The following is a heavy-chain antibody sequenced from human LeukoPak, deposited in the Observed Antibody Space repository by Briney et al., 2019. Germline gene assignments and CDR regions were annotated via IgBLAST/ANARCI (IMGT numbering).Heavy chain of an antibody. Sequence: PGGSLRLSCAASGFTFSSYAMHWVRQAPGKGLEWVAVISYDGSNKYYADSVKGRFTISRDNSKNTLYLQMNSLRAEDTAVYYCARDPGEANFFVYWGQGTLVTVSS. V-gene: IGHV3-30-3*01. J-gene: IGHJ4*02. D-gene: IGHD1-14*01. CDR1: GFTFSSYA. CDR2: ISYDGSNK. CDR3: ARDPGEANFFVY.